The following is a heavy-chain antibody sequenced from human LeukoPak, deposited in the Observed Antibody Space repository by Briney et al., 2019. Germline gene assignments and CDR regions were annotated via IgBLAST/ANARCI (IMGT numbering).Heavy chain of an antibody. Sequence: SETLSLTCAVYGGSFSGYYWSWIRQPPGKGLEWIGEINHSGSTNYNPSLKSRVTISVDTSKNQFSLKLSSVTAADTAVYYCAREGDIVATYNWFDPWGQGTLVTVSS. V-gene: IGHV4-34*01. D-gene: IGHD5-12*01. CDR1: GGSFSGYY. J-gene: IGHJ5*02. CDR3: AREGDIVATYNWFDP. CDR2: INHSGST.